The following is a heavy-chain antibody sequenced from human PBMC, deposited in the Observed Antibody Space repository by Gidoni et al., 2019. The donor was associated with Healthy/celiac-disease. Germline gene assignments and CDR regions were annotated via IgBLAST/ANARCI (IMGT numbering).Heavy chain of an antibody. CDR3: AKEEAGPNDFWSGYYRYFDY. Sequence: EVQLLESGGGLVQPGGSLRLSGAASGFTFSSYAMSWVRQAPGKGLEWVSAISGSGGSTYYADSVKGRFTISRDNSKNTLYLKMNSLRAEDTAIYYCAKEEAGPNDFWSGYYRYFDYWGQGTLVTVSS. CDR2: ISGSGGST. D-gene: IGHD3-3*01. V-gene: IGHV3-23*01. J-gene: IGHJ4*02. CDR1: GFTFSSYA.